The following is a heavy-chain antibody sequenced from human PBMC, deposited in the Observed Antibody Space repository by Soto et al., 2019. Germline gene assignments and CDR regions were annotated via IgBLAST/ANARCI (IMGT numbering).Heavy chain of an antibody. Sequence: ASVKVSCKASGYTFTSYYMHWVRQAPGQGLEWMGWINAGNGNTKYSQKFQGRVTITSDTSASTDYMELSSLRSEDTAVYYCARDLGGWTDYWGQGTLVTVSS. CDR3: ARDLGGWTDY. D-gene: IGHD6-19*01. CDR2: INAGNGNT. J-gene: IGHJ4*02. CDR1: GYTFTSYY. V-gene: IGHV1-3*01.